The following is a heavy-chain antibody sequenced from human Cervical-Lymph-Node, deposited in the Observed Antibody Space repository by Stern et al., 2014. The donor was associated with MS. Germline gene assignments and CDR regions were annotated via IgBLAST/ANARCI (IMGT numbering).Heavy chain of an antibody. CDR3: ARGGRGVGLEY. CDR2: VSYDGTQR. CDR1: GFTFSTYA. J-gene: IGHJ4*02. V-gene: IGHV3-30-3*01. Sequence: AQLVQSGGGVVQPGRSLSLSCVASGFTFSTYAMHWVRQAPGKGLEWVAFVSYDGTQRNSTASVKALFTISRDNSKNTLYLHMNSLRDEDTAVYFCARGGRGVGLEYWGQGALVTVSS. D-gene: IGHD3-10*01.